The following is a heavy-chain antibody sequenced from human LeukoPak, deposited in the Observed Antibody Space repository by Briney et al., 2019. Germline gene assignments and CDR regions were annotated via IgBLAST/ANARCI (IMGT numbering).Heavy chain of an antibody. Sequence: GGSLRLSCAASGFTFSSYGMHWVRQAPGKGLEWVAVISYDGSNKYYVDSVKGRFTISRDSSKNTLYLQMNSLRAEDTAVYYCAREYYDSSGYYYVRGYFDYWGQGTLVTVSS. J-gene: IGHJ4*02. D-gene: IGHD3-22*01. V-gene: IGHV3-30*03. CDR2: ISYDGSNK. CDR3: AREYYDSSGYYYVRGYFDY. CDR1: GFTFSSYG.